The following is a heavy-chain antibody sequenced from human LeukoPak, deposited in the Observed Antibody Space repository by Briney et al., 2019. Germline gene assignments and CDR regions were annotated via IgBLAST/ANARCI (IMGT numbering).Heavy chain of an antibody. D-gene: IGHD3-10*02. J-gene: IGHJ3*02. CDR3: ASVRELFGFTFDI. CDR2: IYPGDSDT. V-gene: IGHV5-51*01. CDR1: GYNFPNYW. Sequence: GESLKISCKASGYNFPNYWIGWVRQMPGKGLEWMGMIYPGDSDTKYSPSFQGHVTISADKSITTAYLQWSSLKASDTAMYYCASVRELFGFTFDIWGQGTMVTVSS.